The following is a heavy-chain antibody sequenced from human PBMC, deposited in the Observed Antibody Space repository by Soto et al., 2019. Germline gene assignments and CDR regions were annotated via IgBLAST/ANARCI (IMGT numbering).Heavy chain of an antibody. D-gene: IGHD6-19*01. Sequence: QIELQESGPGLVKPSQTLSLTCFVSGYFIGAGGYYWSWIRHHPGKGLEWIGSFYSSGSTIYNTSLRSRVSITGDTSTNQFSMSLTSVTAADTARYYCARMYSSGSGWFHPWGQGTLVTVSS. CDR3: ARMYSSGSGWFHP. J-gene: IGHJ5*02. CDR2: FYSSGST. CDR1: GYFIGAGGYY. V-gene: IGHV4-31*03.